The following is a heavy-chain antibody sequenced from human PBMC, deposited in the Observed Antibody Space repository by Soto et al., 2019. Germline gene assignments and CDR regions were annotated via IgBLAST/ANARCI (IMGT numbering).Heavy chain of an antibody. D-gene: IGHD6-6*01. CDR3: WFDP. CDR1: GFTFSDYW. V-gene: IGHV3-7*01. Sequence: LRLSCAASGFTFSDYWMSWVRQAPGKGPEWVANIKFDGSEKQYVDSVKGRFSLNLTSVTAADTAVYYCARMVGIGGRRRWFDPWGQGTLVTVSS. CDR2: IKFDGSEK. J-gene: IGHJ5*02.